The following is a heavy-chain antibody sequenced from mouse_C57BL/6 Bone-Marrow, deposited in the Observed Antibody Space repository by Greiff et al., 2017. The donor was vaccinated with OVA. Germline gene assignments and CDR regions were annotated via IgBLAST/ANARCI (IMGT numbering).Heavy chain of an antibody. D-gene: IGHD1-1*01. Sequence: VQLQQPGAELVKPGASVKMSCKASGYTFTSSWITWLKQRPGQGLEWIGDIYPGSGSTNYNEKFKSKATLTVDTSSSTAYMQLSSLTSEDSAVYDCARRYYGSSHWYFDVWGTGTTVTVSS. V-gene: IGHV1-55*01. CDR2: IYPGSGST. J-gene: IGHJ1*03. CDR1: GYTFTSSW. CDR3: ARRYYGSSHWYFDV.